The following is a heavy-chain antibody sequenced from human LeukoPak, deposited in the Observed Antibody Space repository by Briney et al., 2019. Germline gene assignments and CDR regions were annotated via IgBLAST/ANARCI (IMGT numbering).Heavy chain of an antibody. J-gene: IGHJ4*02. D-gene: IGHD6-13*01. V-gene: IGHV7-4-1*02. CDR2: INTNTGNP. CDR3: ARDSHSSSWYNFDY. CDR1: GYTFTSYA. Sequence: GASVKVSCMASGYTFTSYAMNWVRQAPGQGLEWMGWINTNTGNPTYAQGFTGRFVFSLDTSVSTAYLQISSLKAEDTAVYYCARDSHSSSWYNFDYWGQGTLVTVSS.